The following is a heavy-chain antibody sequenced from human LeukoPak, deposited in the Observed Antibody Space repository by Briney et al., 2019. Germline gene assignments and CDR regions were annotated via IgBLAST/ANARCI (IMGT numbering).Heavy chain of an antibody. CDR2: ISSSGSTI. D-gene: IGHD3-10*02. Sequence: GGSLRLSCAASGFTFSSYWMNWVRQAPGKGLEWVSYISSSGSTICYADSVKGRFTISRDNAKNSLYLQMNSLRAEDTAVYYCAELGITMIGGVWGKGTTVTISS. V-gene: IGHV3-48*04. CDR3: AELGITMIGGV. CDR1: GFTFSSYW. J-gene: IGHJ6*04.